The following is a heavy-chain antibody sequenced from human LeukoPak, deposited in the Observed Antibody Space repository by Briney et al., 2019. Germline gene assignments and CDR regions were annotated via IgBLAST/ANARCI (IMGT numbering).Heavy chain of an antibody. Sequence: GGSLRLSCAASGFTVSSNYMSWVRQAPGKGLEWVSVIYSGGSTYYADSVKGRFTISRDNSKNTLYLQMNSLRAEDTAVYYCARDGPVLRYFDWLLSSGAFDIWGQGTMVTVS. CDR1: GFTVSSNY. CDR3: ARDGPVLRYFDWLLSSGAFDI. J-gene: IGHJ3*02. D-gene: IGHD3-9*01. V-gene: IGHV3-66*01. CDR2: IYSGGST.